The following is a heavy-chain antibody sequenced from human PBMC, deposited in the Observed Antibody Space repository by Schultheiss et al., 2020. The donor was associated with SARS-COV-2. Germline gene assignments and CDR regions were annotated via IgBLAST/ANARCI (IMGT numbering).Heavy chain of an antibody. Sequence: GGSLRLSCAASGFTFSSYEMNWVRQAPGKGLEWVSYISSSGSTIYYADSVKGRFTISRGNAKNSLYLQMNSLRAEDTAVYYCARNAARLITRAQFDYWGQGTLVTVSS. CDR1: GFTFSSYE. D-gene: IGHD6-6*01. J-gene: IGHJ4*02. V-gene: IGHV3-48*03. CDR3: ARNAARLITRAQFDY. CDR2: ISSSGSTI.